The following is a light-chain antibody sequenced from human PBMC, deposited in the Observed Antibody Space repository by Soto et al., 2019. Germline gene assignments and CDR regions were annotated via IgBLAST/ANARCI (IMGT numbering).Light chain of an antibody. J-gene: IGKJ4*01. Sequence: EIVLIQSPATLSLSPGERATLSCRASQSVSSNLAWYQQNPGQAPRLLIFDASKRATGIPVRFSGSGSGTDFTLNISSLEPEDFTVYYCQQHSDLPLTFGGGTRVEIK. V-gene: IGKV3-11*01. CDR2: DAS. CDR3: QQHSDLPLT. CDR1: QSVSSN.